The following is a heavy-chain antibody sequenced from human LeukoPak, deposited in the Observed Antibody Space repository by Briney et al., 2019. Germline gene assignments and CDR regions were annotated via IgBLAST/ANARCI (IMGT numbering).Heavy chain of an antibody. J-gene: IGHJ3*02. CDR3: ARVLSGSYYVGAAFDI. CDR2: IYYSGTT. CDR1: GDSIRSDGYF. D-gene: IGHD1-26*01. V-gene: IGHV4-31*03. Sequence: PSETLSLTCTVSGDSIRSDGYFWTWIRQQPGKGLEWLGHIYYSGTTHYNPSLKSRISISVDRSKNQFSLKLSSVTAADTAVYYCARVLSGSYYVGAAFDIWGQGTMVTVSS.